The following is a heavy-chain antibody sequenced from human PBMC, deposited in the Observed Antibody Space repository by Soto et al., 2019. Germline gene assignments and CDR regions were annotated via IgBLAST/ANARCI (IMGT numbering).Heavy chain of an antibody. CDR2: IWYDGSNK. CDR1: GFTFSSYG. J-gene: IGHJ6*02. Sequence: GGSLRLSCAASGFTFSSYGMHWVRQAPGKGLEWVAVIWYDGSNKYYADSVKGRFTISRDNSKNTLYLQMNSLRAEDTAVYYCARDGFRGDAYYYYYGMDVWGQGTTVTVSS. CDR3: ARDGFRGDAYYYYYGMDV. V-gene: IGHV3-33*01. D-gene: IGHD3-10*01.